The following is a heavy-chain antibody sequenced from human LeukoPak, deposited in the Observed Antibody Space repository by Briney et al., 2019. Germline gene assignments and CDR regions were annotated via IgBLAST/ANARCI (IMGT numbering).Heavy chain of an antibody. CDR3: ARHRPAAAAVERQTFNYFDP. D-gene: IGHD1-14*01. Sequence: GASVKVSCKTPGGTFSGYVFSWVRQAPGQGLEWTGEIMPMIGTPNYAQRFQGRVTITADRSTTSVYMDLSSLTSGDTAVYYCARHRPAAAAVERQTFNYFDPWGQGTLVIVSS. V-gene: IGHV1-69*06. CDR1: GGTFSGYV. J-gene: IGHJ5*02. CDR2: IMPMIGTP.